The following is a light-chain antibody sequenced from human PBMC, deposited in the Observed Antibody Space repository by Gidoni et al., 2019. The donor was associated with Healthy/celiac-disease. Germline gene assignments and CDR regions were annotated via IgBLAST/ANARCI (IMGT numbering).Light chain of an antibody. CDR1: QRVRSSY. J-gene: IGKJ2*03. Sequence: EIVLTQYPGTLSFSTGEKATLSCRASQRVRSSYLAWYQQKPGQAPRLLIYGASSRATGIPDRFSGSGSGTDFTLTISRLEPEDFAVYYCQQYGSSPFSFGQGTKLEIK. CDR3: QQYGSSPFS. CDR2: GAS. V-gene: IGKV3-20*01.